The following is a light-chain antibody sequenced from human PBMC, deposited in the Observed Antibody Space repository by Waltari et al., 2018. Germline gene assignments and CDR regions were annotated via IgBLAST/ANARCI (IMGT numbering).Light chain of an antibody. J-gene: IGKJ4*01. CDR2: GAS. CDR3: QQYNNWPLT. V-gene: IGKV3-15*01. CDR1: QSLTSN. Sequence: EVLMTQSPATLSVSPGERAPLPCRASQSLTSNLAWYQQRPGQAPRLLIYGASTRATGIPARFSGSGSGTEFTLTVSSLQYEDFAVYYCQQYNNWPLTFGGGTKVEIK.